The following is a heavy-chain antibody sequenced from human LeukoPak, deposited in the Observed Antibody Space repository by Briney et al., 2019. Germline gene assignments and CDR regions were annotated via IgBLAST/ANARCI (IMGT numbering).Heavy chain of an antibody. CDR1: GFTFSDYW. CDR2: IQQYGSEA. J-gene: IGHJ4*02. D-gene: IGHD3-10*01. V-gene: IGHV3-7*01. Sequence: PGGSLRLSRAASGFTFSDYWMTWVRQAPGKGLEWVANIQQYGSEAYYVDSVKGRFTVSRDNAKNSPSLQMNSLGVEDTAVYFCARCYASGSYGIGYWGQGTLVSVSS. CDR3: ARCYASGSYGIGY.